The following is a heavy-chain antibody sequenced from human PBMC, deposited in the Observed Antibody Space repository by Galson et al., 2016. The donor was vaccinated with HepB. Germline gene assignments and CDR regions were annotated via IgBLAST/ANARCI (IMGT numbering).Heavy chain of an antibody. Sequence: SLRLSCAASGFSVSGNYMSWVRQAPGKGLEWVGFIRSKPYGGTTEYAASVKGRFTISRDDSKSIAYMQMDSLKTEDTAVYYCSRGTVHCSGGKCYNSFDYWGQGTLVTVSS. CDR2: IRSKPYGGTT. J-gene: IGHJ4*02. CDR1: GFSVSGNY. D-gene: IGHD2-15*01. V-gene: IGHV3-49*04. CDR3: SRGTVHCSGGKCYNSFDY.